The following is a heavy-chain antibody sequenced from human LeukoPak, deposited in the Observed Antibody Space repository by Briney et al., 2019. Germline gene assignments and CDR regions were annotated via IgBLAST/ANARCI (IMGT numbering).Heavy chain of an antibody. V-gene: IGHV3-23*01. J-gene: IGHJ6*03. Sequence: GGSLRLSCAASGITFSSYGMSWVRQAPGKGLEWVSSISSTGGTTYYADSVKGRFTISRDNAKNTLYLQMNSLRAEDTGIYYCARGQWFSYYYYMDVWGKGTTVTVSS. CDR2: ISSTGGTT. D-gene: IGHD3-22*01. CDR3: ARGQWFSYYYYMDV. CDR1: GITFSSYG.